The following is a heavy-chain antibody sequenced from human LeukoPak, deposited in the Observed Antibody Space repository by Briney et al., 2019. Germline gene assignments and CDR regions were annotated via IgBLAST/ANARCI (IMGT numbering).Heavy chain of an antibody. Sequence: PSETLSLTCTVSGGSISSSSYYWSWIRQHPGKGLEWIGYIYYSGSTYYNPSLKSRVTISVDTSKNQFSLKLSSVTAADTAVYYCARLAYCGGDCYQAYWYFDLWGRGTLVTVSS. CDR2: IYYSGST. V-gene: IGHV4-31*03. CDR3: ARLAYCGGDCYQAYWYFDL. J-gene: IGHJ2*01. CDR1: GGSISSSSYY. D-gene: IGHD2-21*02.